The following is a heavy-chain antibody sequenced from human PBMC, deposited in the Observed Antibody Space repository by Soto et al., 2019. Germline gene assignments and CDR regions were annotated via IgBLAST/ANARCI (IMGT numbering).Heavy chain of an antibody. V-gene: IGHV3-23*01. D-gene: IGHD3-10*01. Sequence: EVQVLESGGGLVQLGGSLRLSCAASGFTFSMYAMTWVRQAPGKGLEWVSGISGSGGSTYYADSVKGRFTISRDSSKNTLYLQMNNLRAEDTAVYYGGKRNGLGQRGYWFDPWFQGSLVTVSS. CDR1: GFTFSMYA. J-gene: IGHJ5*02. CDR2: ISGSGGST. CDR3: GKRNGLGQRGYWFDP.